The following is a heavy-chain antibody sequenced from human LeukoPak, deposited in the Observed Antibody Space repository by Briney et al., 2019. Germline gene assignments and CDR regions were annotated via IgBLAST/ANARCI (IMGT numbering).Heavy chain of an antibody. CDR2: ISYDGSNK. J-gene: IGHJ4*02. V-gene: IGHV3-30*18. D-gene: IGHD6-19*01. CDR3: AKEAVALRD. CDR1: GFTFRSPA. Sequence: GGSLRLSWAASGFTFRSPAMSWVRQAPGKGLEWVVVISYDGSNKYYADSVKGRFTISRDNSKNTLYLQMNSLRAEDTAVYYCAKEAVALRDWGQGTLVTVSS.